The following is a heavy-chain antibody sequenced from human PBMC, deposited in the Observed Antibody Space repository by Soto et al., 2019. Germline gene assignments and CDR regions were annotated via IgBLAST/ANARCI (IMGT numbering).Heavy chain of an antibody. V-gene: IGHV1-3*04. Sequence: QVQLVQSGAEVQRPGASVKVSCQASGYTFTTYDMHWVRQAPRQSLEWMGWIKTATGHAKYSQKFQDRVTMTRDTAASTGQMEFSSLRSEDTAVYFCVVSTGWWSFLYWGQGSLVTVAS. D-gene: IGHD6-19*01. CDR1: GYTFTTYD. CDR3: VVSTGWWSFLY. J-gene: IGHJ1*01. CDR2: IKTATGHA.